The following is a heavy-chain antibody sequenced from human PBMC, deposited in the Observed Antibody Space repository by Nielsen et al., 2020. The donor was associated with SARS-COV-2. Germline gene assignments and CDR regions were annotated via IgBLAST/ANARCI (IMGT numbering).Heavy chain of an antibody. CDR3: ARIRDNWNSDYYYGMDV. J-gene: IGHJ6*02. Sequence: SGPTLVKPTQTLTLTCTFSGFSLSTSGMCVSWIRQPPGKALEWLALIDWDDDKYYGTSLKTRLTISKDTSKNQVVLTMTNMDPVDTATYYCARIRDNWNSDYYYGMDVWGQGTTVTVSS. CDR2: IDWDDDK. D-gene: IGHD1-7*01. CDR1: GFSLSTSGMC. V-gene: IGHV2-70*01.